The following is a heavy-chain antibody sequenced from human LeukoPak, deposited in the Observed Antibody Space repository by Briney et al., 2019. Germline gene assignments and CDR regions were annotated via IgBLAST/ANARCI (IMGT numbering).Heavy chain of an antibody. CDR1: GGSISSSSYY. J-gene: IGHJ6*03. CDR3: ASGYSYGFFRYYYMDV. D-gene: IGHD5-18*01. V-gene: IGHV4-39*07. CDR2: IYYSGST. Sequence: PSETLSLTCTVSGGSISSSSYYWGWIRQPPGKGLEWNWSIYYSGSTYYNPSLKIRVTISVDTSKNQCSLKLSSVTAADTAVYYCASGYSYGFFRYYYMDVWGKGTTVTVSS.